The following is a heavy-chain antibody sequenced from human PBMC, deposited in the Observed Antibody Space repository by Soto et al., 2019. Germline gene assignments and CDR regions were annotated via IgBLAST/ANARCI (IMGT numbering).Heavy chain of an antibody. V-gene: IGHV4-34*01. CDR3: ARESHDILTGPPWVWYFDL. D-gene: IGHD3-9*01. Sequence: QVQLQQWGAGPLRPLETLSLTCGVSGGSFSGYYWAWIRQSPGKGLEWIGEINDRGSINYNPSLNSRVSISVDTSKNPYPLHLRSVTAADTAVYYCARESHDILTGPPWVWYFDLWGRGTLVTVSS. J-gene: IGHJ2*01. CDR1: GGSFSGYY. CDR2: INDRGSI.